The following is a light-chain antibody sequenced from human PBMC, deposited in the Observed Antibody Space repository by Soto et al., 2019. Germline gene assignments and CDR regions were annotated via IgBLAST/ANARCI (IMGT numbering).Light chain of an antibody. Sequence: QSALTQPPSASGAPGHSVTISCTGTSTDIAIYNVVYWYQQYPGKAPKLIIYEVNKRPSGVPDRFSGSKSGNTASLTVSGLQAEDEADYYCRSYAAGTDPVVFGTGTKLTVL. CDR1: STDIAIYNV. CDR2: EVN. CDR3: RSYAAGTDPVV. J-gene: IGLJ1*01. V-gene: IGLV2-8*01.